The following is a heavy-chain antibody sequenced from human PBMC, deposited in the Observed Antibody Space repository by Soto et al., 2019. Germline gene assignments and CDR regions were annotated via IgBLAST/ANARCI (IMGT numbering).Heavy chain of an antibody. J-gene: IGHJ4*02. CDR3: VAVDYCDY. CDR2: INGGDGDT. Sequence: ASVKVSCKASGYIFTNYAIHWVRQAPGQRPEWMGWINGGDGDTKYLQNFQGRVRFTRDTSASTAYMEVPSLRSEDTAVYFCVAVDYCDYWGQGTLVTVSS. CDR1: GYIFTNYA. D-gene: IGHD6-19*01. V-gene: IGHV1-3*01.